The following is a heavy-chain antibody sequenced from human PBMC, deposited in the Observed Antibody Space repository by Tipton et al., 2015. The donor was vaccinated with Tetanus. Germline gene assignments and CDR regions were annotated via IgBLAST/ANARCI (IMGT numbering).Heavy chain of an antibody. D-gene: IGHD1-26*01. V-gene: IGHV3-33*01. J-gene: IGHJ4*02. CDR1: GFTFSSYG. CDR3: ARDKARVGATWQDY. CDR2: IWCDGSNK. Sequence: SLRLSCAASGFTFSSYGMHWVRQAPGKGLEWVAVIWCDGSNKYYADSVKGRFTISRDNSKNTLYLQMNSLRAEDTAVYYCARDKARVGATWQDYWGQGTLVTVSS.